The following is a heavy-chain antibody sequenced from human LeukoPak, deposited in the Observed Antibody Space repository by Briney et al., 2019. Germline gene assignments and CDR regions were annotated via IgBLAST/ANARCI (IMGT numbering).Heavy chain of an antibody. CDR3: AKPGREYYFDY. Sequence: GGSLRLSCAASGFTFDDYAMHWVRQAPGKGLEWVSGISWNSGSIGYADSVKGRFTISRDNAKNSLYLQMNSLRAEDTALYYCAKPGREYYFDYWGQGTLVTVFS. CDR1: GFTFDDYA. V-gene: IGHV3-9*01. J-gene: IGHJ4*02. D-gene: IGHD3-10*01. CDR2: ISWNSGSI.